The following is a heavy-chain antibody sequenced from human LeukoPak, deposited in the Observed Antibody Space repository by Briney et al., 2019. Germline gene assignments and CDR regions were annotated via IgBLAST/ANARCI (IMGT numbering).Heavy chain of an antibody. CDR3: AKGADMTTAYYYGMDV. V-gene: IGHV3-23*01. J-gene: IGHJ6*02. CDR1: GFTFSSYA. Sequence: GGSLRLSCAASGFTFSSYAMSWVRQAPGKGLEWVSAISGSGGSTYYADSVKGRFTISRDNSKNKLYLQMNSLRAEDTAEYYCAKGADMTTAYYYGMDVWGQGTTVTVSS. D-gene: IGHD4-11*01. CDR2: ISGSGGST.